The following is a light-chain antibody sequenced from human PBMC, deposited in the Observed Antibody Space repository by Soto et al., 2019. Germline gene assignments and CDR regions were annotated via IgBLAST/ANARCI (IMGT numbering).Light chain of an antibody. CDR2: DAF. Sequence: EIVLTQSPGTLSLSPGERATLSCRASQSVTGSYLVWYQQKPGQAPRLLIYDAFKRATGIPDTFSGSGSGTDFTLTISRLEPEDFAVYYCQQFGTSPYTLGQGTKLEIK. V-gene: IGKV3-20*01. J-gene: IGKJ2*01. CDR3: QQFGTSPYT. CDR1: QSVTGSY.